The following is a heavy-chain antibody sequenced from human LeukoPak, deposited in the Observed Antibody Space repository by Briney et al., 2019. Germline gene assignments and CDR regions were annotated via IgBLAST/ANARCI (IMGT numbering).Heavy chain of an antibody. Sequence: ASVKVSCKASGYTFTSYGISWVRQAPGQGLEWMGWISAYNGNTNYAQKLQGRVTMTTDTSTSTAYMELRSLRSDDTAVYYCARVDGTAMVKWGVDYWGQGTLVTVSS. V-gene: IGHV1-18*01. D-gene: IGHD5-18*01. CDR3: ARVDGTAMVKWGVDY. CDR2: ISAYNGNT. J-gene: IGHJ4*02. CDR1: GYTFTSYG.